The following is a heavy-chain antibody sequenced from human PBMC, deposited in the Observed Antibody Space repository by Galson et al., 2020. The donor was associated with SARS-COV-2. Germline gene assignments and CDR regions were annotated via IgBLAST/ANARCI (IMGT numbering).Heavy chain of an antibody. D-gene: IGHD6-19*01. CDR1: EFIISTYG. V-gene: IGHV3-21*01. J-gene: IGHJ6*02. CDR3: VRVIGQQWVAGLGDYYGRDV. Sequence: KIGESLKISCVASEFIISTYGMNWVRQAPGKGLEWVSSISSTSKYIYYTGSVKGRFTISRDNAKNSLYLQMNSLRVEDTAVYYCVRVIGQQWVAGLGDYYGRDVWGQGTTVTVAS. CDR2: ISSTSKYI.